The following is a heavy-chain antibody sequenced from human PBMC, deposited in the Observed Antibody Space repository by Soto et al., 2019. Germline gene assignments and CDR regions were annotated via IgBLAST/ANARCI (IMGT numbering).Heavy chain of an antibody. CDR1: GFTFSSYW. CDR2: IKQDGSEK. V-gene: IGHV3-7*01. D-gene: IGHD3-3*01. CDR3: ASGDFWSDSDAFDI. Sequence: GGSLRLSCAASGFTFSSYWMSWVRQAPGKGLEWVANIKQDGSEKYYVDSVKGRFTISRDNAKNSLYLQMNSLRAEDTAVYYCASGDFWSDSDAFDIWGQGTMVTVSS. J-gene: IGHJ3*02.